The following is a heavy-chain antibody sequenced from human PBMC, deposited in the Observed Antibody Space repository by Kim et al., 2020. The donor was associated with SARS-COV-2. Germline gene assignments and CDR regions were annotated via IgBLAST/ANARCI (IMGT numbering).Heavy chain of an antibody. D-gene: IGHD6-6*01. CDR1: EFTFSRYW. CDR3: AGSLTRYFEY. CDR2: IKQDGTEK. J-gene: IGHJ4*02. V-gene: IGHV3-7*01. Sequence: GGSLRLSCAASEFTFSRYWMSWVRQAPGKGLEWVANIKQDGTEKHYVDSVRGRFTISRDNAESALYQQLNSLRVEDTAVYFCAGSLTRYFEYWGQGTLVTVSS.